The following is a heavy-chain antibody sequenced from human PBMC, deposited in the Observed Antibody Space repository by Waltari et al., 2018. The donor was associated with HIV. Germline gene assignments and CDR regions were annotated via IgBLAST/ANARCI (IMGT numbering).Heavy chain of an antibody. J-gene: IGHJ6*02. D-gene: IGHD3-16*01. CDR1: GFSFSDYI. CDR3: VRDTSAGLDA. V-gene: IGHV3-48*01. Sequence: EVQVVESGGGLVQPGGSLRLSCAASGFSFSDYIMNWVRQAPGKGLEWISYIVGSWTTTHYAGSAKGRFTISRDNAKNSVFLQMNSLTAEDTAVYYCVRDTSAGLDAWGQGTSVTVSS. CDR2: IVGSWTTT.